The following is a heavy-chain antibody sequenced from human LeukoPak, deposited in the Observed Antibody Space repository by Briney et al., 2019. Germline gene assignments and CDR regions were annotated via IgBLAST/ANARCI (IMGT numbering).Heavy chain of an antibody. V-gene: IGHV1-2*02. CDR2: INPNSGGT. CDR3: ARDGKQWLVRAHFDY. CDR1: GYTFTGYY. J-gene: IGHJ4*02. D-gene: IGHD6-19*01. Sequence: ASVKVSCKASGYTFTGYYMHWVRQAPGQGLEWMGWINPNSGGTNYARKFQGRVTMTRDTSISTAYMELSRLRSDDTAVYYCARDGKQWLVRAHFDYWGQGTLVTVSS.